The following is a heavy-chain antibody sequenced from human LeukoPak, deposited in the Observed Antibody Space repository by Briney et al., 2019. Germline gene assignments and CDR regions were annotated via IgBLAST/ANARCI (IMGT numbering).Heavy chain of an antibody. CDR2: MSNTGIT. Sequence: SETLSLTCTVSGGSISSYFWNWIRQPPGQRLQWIGYMSNTGITKYNPALKSRDTISADTSKNQFSLILNSVTTADTAVYYCAKASVSTAVLFDSWGQGTLVAVSS. CDR3: AKASVSTAVLFDS. V-gene: IGHV4-59*01. J-gene: IGHJ4*02. CDR1: GGSISSYF. D-gene: IGHD5/OR15-5a*01.